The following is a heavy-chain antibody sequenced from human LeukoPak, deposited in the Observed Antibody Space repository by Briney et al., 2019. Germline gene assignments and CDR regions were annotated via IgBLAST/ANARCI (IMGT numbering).Heavy chain of an antibody. CDR1: EFTFSSYG. D-gene: IGHD6-19*01. CDR2: ISYDGNNK. J-gene: IGHJ4*02. CDR3: AKVRWDNSGWYYLDY. V-gene: IGHV3-30*18. Sequence: GRSLRLSCAASEFTFSSYGMHWVRQAPGKGLEWVAVISYDGNNKYYAGSVKGRFTISRDNSNNTLYLQMDSLRAEDTAVYYCAKVRWDNSGWYYLDYWGQGTLVTVSS.